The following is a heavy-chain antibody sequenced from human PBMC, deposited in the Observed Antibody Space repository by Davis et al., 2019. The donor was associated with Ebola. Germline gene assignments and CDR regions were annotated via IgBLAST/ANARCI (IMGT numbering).Heavy chain of an antibody. J-gene: IGHJ4*02. Sequence: GESLKISCAASGFTVSSNYMSWVRQAPGKGLEWVSVIYSGGSTYYADSVKGRFTISRHNSKNTLYLQMNSLRAEDTAVYYWARGGGSYLDYWGQGTLVTVSS. CDR2: IYSGGST. D-gene: IGHD1-26*01. CDR1: GFTVSSNY. V-gene: IGHV3-53*04. CDR3: ARGGGSYLDY.